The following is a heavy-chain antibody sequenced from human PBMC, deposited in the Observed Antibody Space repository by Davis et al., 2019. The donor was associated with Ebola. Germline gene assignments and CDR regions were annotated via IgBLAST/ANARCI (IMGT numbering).Heavy chain of an antibody. CDR1: GYTFTSYG. CDR2: ISAYNGNT. D-gene: IGHD6-19*01. CDR3: AREAGSGWYSWFDP. V-gene: IGHV1-18*01. Sequence: ASVKVSCKASGYTFTSYGISWVRQAPGQGLEWMGWISAYNGNTNYAQKLQGRVTMTTDTSTSTAYMELSSLRSEDTAVYYCAREAGSGWYSWFDPWGQGTLVTVSS. J-gene: IGHJ5*02.